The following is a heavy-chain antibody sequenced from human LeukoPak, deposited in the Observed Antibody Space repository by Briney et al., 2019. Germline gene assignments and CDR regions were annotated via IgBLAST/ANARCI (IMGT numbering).Heavy chain of an antibody. V-gene: IGHV4-31*03. CDR2: IYYSGST. CDR3: ARGRVDTAMVGPYLFDY. D-gene: IGHD5-18*01. CDR1: GGSISSGGYY. J-gene: IGHJ4*02. Sequence: SETLSLTCTVSGGSISSGGYYWSWIRQHPGKGLEWIGYIYYSGSTYNNPSLKSRVTISVDTSKNQFSLKLSSVTAADTAVYYCARGRVDTAMVGPYLFDYWGQGTLVTVSS.